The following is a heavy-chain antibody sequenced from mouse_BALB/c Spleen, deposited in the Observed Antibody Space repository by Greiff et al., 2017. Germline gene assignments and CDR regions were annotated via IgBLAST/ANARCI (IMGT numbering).Heavy chain of an antibody. J-gene: IGHJ2*01. CDR3: TRESITPFDY. D-gene: IGHD1-2*01. CDR2: IYPGNSDT. Sequence: EVQLQQSGAELARPGASVKMSCKASGYSFTSYWMHWVKQRPGQGLEWIGAIYPGNSDTSYNQKFKGKAKLTAVTSASTAYMELSSLTNEDSAVYYCTRESITPFDYWGQGTTLTVSS. CDR1: GYSFTSYW. V-gene: IGHV1-5*01.